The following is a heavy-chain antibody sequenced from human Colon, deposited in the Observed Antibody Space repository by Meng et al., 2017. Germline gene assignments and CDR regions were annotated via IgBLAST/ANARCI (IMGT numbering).Heavy chain of an antibody. V-gene: IGHV3-53*01. Sequence: GESLRLSCAASGFTVSSNYMAWVRQAPGKGLECISIIYTGGTTHYADSVRGRFTISRDNSKNIISLQLNNLRAEDTAVYYCAKQFSASYGDTFDIWGQGTMVTVSS. CDR3: AKQFSASYGDTFDI. D-gene: IGHD1-26*01. CDR2: IYTGGTT. J-gene: IGHJ3*02. CDR1: GFTVSSNY.